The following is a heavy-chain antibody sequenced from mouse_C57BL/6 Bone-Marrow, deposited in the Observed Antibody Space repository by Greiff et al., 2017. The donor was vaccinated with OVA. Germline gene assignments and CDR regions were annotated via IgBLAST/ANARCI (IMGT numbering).Heavy chain of an antibody. V-gene: IGHV5-4*01. J-gene: IGHJ4*01. D-gene: IGHD2-4*01. CDR3: ARPYDYERGYYAMDY. CDR1: GFTFSSYA. Sequence: EVQLMESGGGLVKPGGSLKLSCAASGFTFSSYAMSWVRQTPEKRLEWVATISDGGSYTYYPDNVKGRFTISRDNAKNNLYLQMSHLKSEDTAMYYCARPYDYERGYYAMDYWGQGTSVTVSS. CDR2: ISDGGSYT.